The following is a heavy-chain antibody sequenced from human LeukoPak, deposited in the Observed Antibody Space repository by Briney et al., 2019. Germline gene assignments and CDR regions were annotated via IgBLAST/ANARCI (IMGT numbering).Heavy chain of an antibody. V-gene: IGHV4-4*07. CDR3: ARDQNSRYNWFDP. CDR2: IYTSGST. Sequence: SETLSLTCTVSGYSIDSVYYWGWIRQPAGKGLEWIGRIYTSGSTNYNPSLKSRVTMSVDTSKNQFSLKLSSVTAADTAVYYCARDQNSRYNWFDPWGQGTLVTVSS. J-gene: IGHJ5*02. CDR1: GYSIDSVYY. D-gene: IGHD2/OR15-2a*01.